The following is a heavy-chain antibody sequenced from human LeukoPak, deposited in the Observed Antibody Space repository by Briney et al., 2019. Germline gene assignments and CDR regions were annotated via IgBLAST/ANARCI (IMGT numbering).Heavy chain of an antibody. D-gene: IGHD2-2*01. J-gene: IGHJ6*02. Sequence: ASVKVSCKASGYTFTGYYMHWVRHAPGQGLEWMGRINPNSGGTNYAQKFQGRVTMTRDTSISTAYMELSRLRSDDTAVYYCARVNCSSTSCYSPGYYYYGMDVWGQGTTVTVSS. CDR2: INPNSGGT. V-gene: IGHV1-2*06. CDR3: ARVNCSSTSCYSPGYYYYGMDV. CDR1: GYTFTGYY.